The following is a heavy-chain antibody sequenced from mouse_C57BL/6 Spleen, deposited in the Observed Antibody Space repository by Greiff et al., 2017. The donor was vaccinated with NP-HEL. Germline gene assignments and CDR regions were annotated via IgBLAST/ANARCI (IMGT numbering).Heavy chain of an antibody. CDR3: ARYGTTVVATYWYFDV. D-gene: IGHD1-1*01. Sequence: EVQVVESGGGLVQPGGSLSLSCAASGFTFTDYYMSWVRQPPGKALEWLGFIRNKANGYTTEYSASVKGRFTISRDNSQSILYLQMNALRAEDSATYYCARYGTTVVATYWYFDVWGTGTTVTVSS. CDR2: IRNKANGYTT. J-gene: IGHJ1*03. V-gene: IGHV7-3*01. CDR1: GFTFTDYY.